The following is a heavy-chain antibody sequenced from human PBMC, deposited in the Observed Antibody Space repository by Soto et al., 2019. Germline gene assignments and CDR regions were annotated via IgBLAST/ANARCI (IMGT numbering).Heavy chain of an antibody. CDR3: ARANPPLGY. CDR2: ISAYNGNT. Sequence: QVQLMQSGAEVKKPGASVKVSCKASGYTFTSYGISWVRQAPGQGLEWMGWISAYNGNTNYAQKPTGRVTTTPDTSTSTAYMELRSLRSDATAVYYCARANPPLGYWGQGTLVTVSS. J-gene: IGHJ4*02. D-gene: IGHD7-27*01. CDR1: GYTFTSYG. V-gene: IGHV1-18*01.